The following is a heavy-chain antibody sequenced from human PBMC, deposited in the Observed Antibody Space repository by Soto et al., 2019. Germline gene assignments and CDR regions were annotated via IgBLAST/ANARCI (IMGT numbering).Heavy chain of an antibody. CDR2: INSDGSVS. CDR1: GFTFSNYW. D-gene: IGHD2-15*01. V-gene: IGHV3-74*02. CDR3: ARGDCVGGTCYSLAGSFYYYMDV. Sequence: EVQLVESGGGLVQPGGSLRISCAASGFTFSNYWMYWVRQAPGKGLEWVSRINSDGSVSSYADSVKGRLTISRDNVKNTLYLQMDSLRAEDTAVYYCARGDCVGGTCYSLAGSFYYYMDVWGKGTTVTVFS. J-gene: IGHJ6*03.